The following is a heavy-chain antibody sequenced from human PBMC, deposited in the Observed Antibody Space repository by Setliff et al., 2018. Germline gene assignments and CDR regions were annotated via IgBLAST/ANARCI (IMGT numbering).Heavy chain of an antibody. CDR1: GGSLNSGSYY. D-gene: IGHD3-3*01. CDR3: ARERTIFGILVISGWFDP. V-gene: IGHV4-61*02. CDR2: LHTSGST. J-gene: IGHJ5*02. Sequence: SETLSLTCAVSGGSLNSGSYYGSWIRQSTERGLEWLGRLHTSGSTTYNPSLKSRVTMSVDTSRNQISLNLTSVTAADTAMYYCARERTIFGILVISGWFDPWGQGTVVTVSS.